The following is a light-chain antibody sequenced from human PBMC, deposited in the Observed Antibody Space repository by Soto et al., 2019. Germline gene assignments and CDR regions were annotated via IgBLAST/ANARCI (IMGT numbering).Light chain of an antibody. J-gene: IGLJ2*01. CDR3: SSYTSSSSVV. Sequence: QSALTQPASVSGSPGQSITISCTGTSSDVGGYNYVSWYQQHPGKAPKLMIYDVSNRPSGVSNRFSGSKSGNTASLTISGLHVEDEADYYCSSYTSSSSVVFGGGTKLTVL. CDR2: DVS. CDR1: SSDVGGYNY. V-gene: IGLV2-14*01.